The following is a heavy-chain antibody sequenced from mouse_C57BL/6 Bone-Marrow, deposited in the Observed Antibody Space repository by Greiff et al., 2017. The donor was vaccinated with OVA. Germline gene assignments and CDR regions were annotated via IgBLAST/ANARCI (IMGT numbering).Heavy chain of an antibody. Sequence: QVHVKQPGAELVKPGASVKVSCKASGYTFTSYWMHWVKQRPGQGLEWIGRIHPSDSDTNYNQKFKGKATLTVDKSSSTAYMQLSSLTSEDSAVYYCAISRSSGYFYYFDYWGQGTTLTVSS. CDR1: GYTFTSYW. CDR3: AISRSSGYFYYFDY. D-gene: IGHD3-2*02. V-gene: IGHV1-74*01. J-gene: IGHJ2*01. CDR2: IHPSDSDT.